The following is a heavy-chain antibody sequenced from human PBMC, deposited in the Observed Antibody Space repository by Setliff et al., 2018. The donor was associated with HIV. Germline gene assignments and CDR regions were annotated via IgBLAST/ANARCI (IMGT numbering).Heavy chain of an antibody. J-gene: IGHJ4*02. D-gene: IGHD4-17*01. CDR1: AYSVRNGYY. CDR3: AATTVATPDPYYFDI. Sequence: SETLSLTCTVSAYSVRNGYYWSWIRQSPGKGLEWIGYTYYTGSTNFNPSVESRVTISVDTSKSQFSLKLRSVTAADTAVYYCAATTVATPDPYYFDIWGQGTLVTVSS. CDR2: TYYTGST. V-gene: IGHV4-59*02.